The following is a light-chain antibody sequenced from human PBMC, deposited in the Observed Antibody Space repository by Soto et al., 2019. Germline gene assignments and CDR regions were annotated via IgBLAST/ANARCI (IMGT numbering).Light chain of an antibody. J-gene: IGKJ1*01. CDR3: QQNNTFWT. Sequence: DFQMSQSPSTISASVGDRVTITCRASHSSRIGLAWYQPIPGKAPKLLIYDAFSLASGVPSRFSGSGSGTEFTLTISSLQPDDSATYHCQQNNTFWTFGQGTKVDIK. CDR1: HSSRIG. CDR2: DAF. V-gene: IGKV1-5*01.